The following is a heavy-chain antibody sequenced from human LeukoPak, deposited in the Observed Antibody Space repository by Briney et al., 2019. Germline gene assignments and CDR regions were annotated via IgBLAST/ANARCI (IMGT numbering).Heavy chain of an antibody. J-gene: IGHJ4*02. CDR2: IYYSGST. D-gene: IGHD1-7*01. Sequence: SETLSLTCTVSGVSISSSSHYWGWIRQSPEKGLEWIGNIYYSGSTYYNPSLKSRVTISVDTSRNQFSLKLTSVTAADTAVYYRAGTHGQWELRHSNFDYWGQGTLVTVSS. V-gene: IGHV4-39*01. CDR1: GVSISSSSHY. CDR3: AGTHGQWELRHSNFDY.